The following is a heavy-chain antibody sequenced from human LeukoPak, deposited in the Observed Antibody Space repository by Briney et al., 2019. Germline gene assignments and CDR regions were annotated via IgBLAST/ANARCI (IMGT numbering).Heavy chain of an antibody. Sequence: ASVKVSCKASGYTFITYGTSWVRQAPGQGLEWMGWISAYNGDTNYAQKFQGRVTMTTDTSTSTVYMELRSLRSDDTAVYYCARDPKNRFTGMDVWGQGTTVTVSS. J-gene: IGHJ6*02. D-gene: IGHD1-14*01. CDR2: ISAYNGDT. CDR1: GYTFITYG. CDR3: ARDPKNRFTGMDV. V-gene: IGHV1-18*01.